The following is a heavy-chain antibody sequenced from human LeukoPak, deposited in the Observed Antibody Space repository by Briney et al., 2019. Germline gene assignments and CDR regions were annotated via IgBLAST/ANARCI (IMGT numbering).Heavy chain of an antibody. Sequence: PGGSLRLSCAAYGFTFSSYWMSWVRQAPGKGLEWVANIKQDGSEKYYVDSVKGRFTISRDNAKNSLYLQMNSLRAEDTAVYYCARDRGSYFDYWGQGTLVTVSS. CDR1: GFTFSSYW. D-gene: IGHD1-26*01. J-gene: IGHJ4*02. V-gene: IGHV3-7*01. CDR3: ARDRGSYFDY. CDR2: IKQDGSEK.